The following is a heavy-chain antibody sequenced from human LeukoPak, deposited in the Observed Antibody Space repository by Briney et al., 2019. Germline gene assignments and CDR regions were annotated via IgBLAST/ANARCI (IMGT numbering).Heavy chain of an antibody. D-gene: IGHD2-15*01. CDR2: ISWDGGST. J-gene: IGHJ4*02. V-gene: IGHV3-43*01. CDR1: GFTFDDYT. Sequence: GGSLRLSCAASGFTFDDYTMHWVRQAPGKGLEWVSLISWDGGSTYYADSVKGRFTISRDNSKNSLYLQMNSLRTEDTALYYCAKEYAADRGYCSGGSCYSRGGFDYWGQGTLVTVSS. CDR3: AKEYAADRGYCSGGSCYSRGGFDY.